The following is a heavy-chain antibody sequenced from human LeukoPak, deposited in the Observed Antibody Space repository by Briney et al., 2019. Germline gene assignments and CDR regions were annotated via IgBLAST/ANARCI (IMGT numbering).Heavy chain of an antibody. CDR3: ARARSAALGYYDFWSGYYPNFDY. CDR1: GGSFSGYY. Sequence: SETLSLTCAVYGGSFSGYYWSWIRQPPGKGLEWIGEINHSGSTNYNPSLKSRVTISVDTSKNQFSLKLSSVIAADTAVYYCARARSAALGYYDFWSGYYPNFDYWGQGTLVTVSS. CDR2: INHSGST. V-gene: IGHV4-34*01. D-gene: IGHD3-3*01. J-gene: IGHJ4*02.